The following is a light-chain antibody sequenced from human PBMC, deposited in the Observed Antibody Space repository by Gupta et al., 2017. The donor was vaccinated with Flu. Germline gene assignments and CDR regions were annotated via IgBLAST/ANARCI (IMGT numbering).Light chain of an antibody. Sequence: RATLSCRASQSVGSTYLAWYQHKPGQSPRLLIYGASSRATGIPDRFSGSGSGTDFTLTISRLEPEDFAVYYCQYYGSSSSQTFGQGTKVEIK. V-gene: IGKV3-20*01. J-gene: IGKJ1*01. CDR3: QYYGSSSSQT. CDR1: QSVGSTY. CDR2: GAS.